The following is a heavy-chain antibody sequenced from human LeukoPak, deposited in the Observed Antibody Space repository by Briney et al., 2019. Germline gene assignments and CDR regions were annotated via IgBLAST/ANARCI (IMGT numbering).Heavy chain of an antibody. CDR1: RGSINNSSYY. V-gene: IGHV4-39*07. J-gene: IGHJ6*03. D-gene: IGHD3-10*01. CDR2: INHSGST. CDR3: ARAVGSGSFQTYYYYMDV. Sequence: SETLSLTCTVSRGSINNSSYYWGWIRQPPGKGLEWIGEINHSGSTNYNPSLKSRVTISVDTSKNQFSLKLSSVTAADTAVYYCARAVGSGSFQTYYYYMDVWGKGTTVTISS.